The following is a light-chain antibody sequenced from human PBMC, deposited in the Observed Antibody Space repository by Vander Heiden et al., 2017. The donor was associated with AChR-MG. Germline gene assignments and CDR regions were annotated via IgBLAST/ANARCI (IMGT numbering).Light chain of an antibody. V-gene: IGKV2-28*01. CDR1: QSLLHSNGYNY. J-gene: IGKJ1*01. CDR2: LGS. Sequence: DIVMTQSPLSLPVTPGEPASISCRSSQSLLHSNGYNYLDWYLQKPGQSPQLLIYLGSNRASGVPDRFSGSGSGTDFTLKISRVEAEDVGFYYCRQALQTPRTFGQGTKVEIK. CDR3: RQALQTPRT.